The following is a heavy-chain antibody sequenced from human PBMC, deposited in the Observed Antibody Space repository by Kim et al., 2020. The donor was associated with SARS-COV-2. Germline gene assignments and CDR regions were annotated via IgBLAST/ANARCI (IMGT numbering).Heavy chain of an antibody. CDR1: GYSFTSYW. V-gene: IGHV5-51*01. J-gene: IGHJ6*03. CDR3: ARHVSNTGIVGAFYYYYYMDV. D-gene: IGHD1-26*01. Sequence: GESLKISCKGSGYSFTSYWIGWVRQMPGKGLEWMGIIYPGDSDTRYSPSFQGQVTISADKSISTAYLQWSSLKASDTAMYYCARHVSNTGIVGAFYYYYYMDVWGKGPTVTVSS. CDR2: IYPGDSDT.